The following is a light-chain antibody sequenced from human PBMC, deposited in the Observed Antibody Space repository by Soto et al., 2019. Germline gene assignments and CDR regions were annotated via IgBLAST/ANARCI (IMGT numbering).Light chain of an antibody. V-gene: IGLV7-46*01. CDR2: DTN. CDR1: TGAVTSGHY. Sequence: QVVVTQEPSLTVSPGGTVTLTCDSSTGAVTSGHYPYWFQQKPGQAPRTLIYDTNNKHSWTPARFSGSLLGGKAALTLSGAQPEDEAEYYCLLFYSGPRVFGGGTKLTVL. J-gene: IGLJ3*02. CDR3: LLFYSGPRV.